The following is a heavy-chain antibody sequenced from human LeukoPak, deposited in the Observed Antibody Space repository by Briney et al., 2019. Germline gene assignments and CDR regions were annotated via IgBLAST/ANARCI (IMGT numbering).Heavy chain of an antibody. V-gene: IGHV3-21*01. D-gene: IGHD2-2*01. CDR3: ARLGYCSSTSCTNFDY. CDR1: GFTFSSYS. CDR2: ISSSSSYI. J-gene: IGHJ4*02. Sequence: GGSLRLSCAASGFTFSSYSMKWVRQAPGKGLEWVSSISSSSSYIYYADSVKGRFTISRDNAKNSLYLQMNSLRAEDTAVYYCARLGYCSSTSCTNFDYWGQGTLVTVSS.